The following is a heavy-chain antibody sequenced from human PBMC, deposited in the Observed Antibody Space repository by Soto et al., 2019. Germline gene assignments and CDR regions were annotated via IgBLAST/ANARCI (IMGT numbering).Heavy chain of an antibody. CDR2: IYYSGST. CDR3: ARVGYGDYVGGANFDY. V-gene: IGHV4-30-4*01. J-gene: IGHJ4*02. Sequence: SETLSLTCTVSGGSISSGDYYWSWIRQPPGKGLEWIGYIYYSGSTYYNPSLKSRVTISVDTSKNQFSLKLSSVTAADTAVYYCARVGYGDYVGGANFDYWGQGTLVTVSS. D-gene: IGHD4-17*01. CDR1: GGSISSGDYY.